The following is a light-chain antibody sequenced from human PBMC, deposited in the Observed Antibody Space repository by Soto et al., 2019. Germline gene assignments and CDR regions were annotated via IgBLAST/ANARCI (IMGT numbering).Light chain of an antibody. CDR3: LQTYSTPPT. V-gene: IGKV1-39*01. J-gene: IGKJ1*01. CDR1: QSISSC. CDR2: AAS. Sequence: DIQMTQSPSSLSASVGDRVTITCWASQSISSCLNWYQQKVGKAPKLLIYAASSLQSGVPSRFSGSGSGTDFTLTISSLQSEDFATYYCLQTYSTPPTFGQGTRVEVK.